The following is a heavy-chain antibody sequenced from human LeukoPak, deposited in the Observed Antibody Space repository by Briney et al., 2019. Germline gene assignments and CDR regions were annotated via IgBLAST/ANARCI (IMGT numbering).Heavy chain of an antibody. Sequence: SETLSLTCTVSGGSISSYYWSWIRQPPGKGLEWIGYIYTSGSTNYNPSLKSRVPISVDTSKNQFSLKLSSVTAADTAVYYCAADFWRGYATWGQGTLVTVSA. D-gene: IGHD3-3*01. CDR1: GGSISSYY. J-gene: IGHJ5*02. V-gene: IGHV4-4*09. CDR2: IYTSGST. CDR3: AADFWRGYAT.